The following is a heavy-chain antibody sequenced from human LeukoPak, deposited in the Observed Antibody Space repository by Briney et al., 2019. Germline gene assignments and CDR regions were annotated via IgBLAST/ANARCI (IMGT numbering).Heavy chain of an antibody. J-gene: IGHJ5*02. CDR2: ISSNGGST. V-gene: IGHV3-64D*06. CDR3: VKAQYHDILTGTLLS. D-gene: IGHD3-9*01. Sequence: PGGSLRLSCSASGFTLSSYAMHWVRQAPGKGLEYVSAISSNGGSTYYADSVKGRFTISRDNSKNTLYLQMSSLRAEDTAVYYCVKAQYHDILTGTLLSWGQGTLVTVSS. CDR1: GFTLSSYA.